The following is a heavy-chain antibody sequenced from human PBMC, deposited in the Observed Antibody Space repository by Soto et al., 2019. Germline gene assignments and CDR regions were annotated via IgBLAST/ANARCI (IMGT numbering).Heavy chain of an antibody. Sequence: EVQLVESGGGLVQPGGSLRLSCAASGFTVSSTYMSWVRQAPGKGLEWVSLIYSDDSTYYADSVKGKFTISRDNSKNTLYLQMNSLRVEDTAGYYCAKDTTLAYWGQGTLVTVSS. CDR3: AKDTTLAY. J-gene: IGHJ4*02. CDR1: GFTVSSTY. CDR2: IYSDDST. V-gene: IGHV3-66*01. D-gene: IGHD1-1*01.